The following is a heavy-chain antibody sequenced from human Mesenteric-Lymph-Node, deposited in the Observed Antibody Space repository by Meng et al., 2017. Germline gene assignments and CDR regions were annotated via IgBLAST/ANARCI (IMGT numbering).Heavy chain of an antibody. D-gene: IGHD2-2*01. CDR2: IDRDGSVT. J-gene: IGHJ4*02. V-gene: IGHV3-74*01. CDR1: GFTFGSHW. CDR3: ARVRCTSTNCFPDY. Sequence: GESLKISCVASGFTFGSHWMHWVRQAPGKGLEWVSRIDRDGSVTTYADSVNGRFTISRDNAKNTLYLQMNSLRVEDTAVYYCARVRCTSTNCFPDYWGQGTLVTVSS.